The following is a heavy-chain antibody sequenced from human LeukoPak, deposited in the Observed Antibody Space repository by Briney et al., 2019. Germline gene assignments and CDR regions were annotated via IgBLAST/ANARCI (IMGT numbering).Heavy chain of an antibody. D-gene: IGHD4-11*01. CDR3: ARGSCDDYRCYFDY. CDR2: IIPIFGTA. V-gene: IGHV1-69*13. CDR1: GGTFSSYA. J-gene: IGHJ4*02. Sequence: SVKVSCKASGGTFSSYAISWVRQAPGQGLEWMGGIIPIFGTANYAQKFQGRVTITADESTSTAYMELSSLRSEDTAVCYCARGSCDDYRCYFDYWGQGTLVTVSS.